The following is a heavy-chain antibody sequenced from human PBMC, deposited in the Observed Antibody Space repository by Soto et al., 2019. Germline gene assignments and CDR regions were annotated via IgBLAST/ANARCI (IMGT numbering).Heavy chain of an antibody. D-gene: IGHD6-19*01. CDR3: ATTSGWYLGWFDP. Sequence: SETLSLTCTVSGGSISSSSYYWGWIRQPPGKGLEWIGSIYYSGSTYYNPSLKSRVTISVDTSKNQFSLKLTSVTAADTAVYYCATTSGWYLGWFDPWGQGTLVTVSS. CDR1: GGSISSSSYY. J-gene: IGHJ5*02. CDR2: IYYSGST. V-gene: IGHV4-39*01.